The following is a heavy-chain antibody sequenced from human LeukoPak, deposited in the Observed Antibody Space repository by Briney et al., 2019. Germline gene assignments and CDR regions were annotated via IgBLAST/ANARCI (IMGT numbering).Heavy chain of an antibody. V-gene: IGHV4-39*01. Sequence: SETLSLTCTVSGGSISSSSYYWGWIRQPPGKGLEWIGSIYYSGSTYYNPSLKSRVTISVDTSKNQFSLKLSSVTAADTAVYYCATVGATTVYYYYMDVWGKGTTVTVSS. CDR1: GGSISSSSYY. J-gene: IGHJ6*03. CDR2: IYYSGST. CDR3: ATVGATTVYYYYMDV. D-gene: IGHD1-26*01.